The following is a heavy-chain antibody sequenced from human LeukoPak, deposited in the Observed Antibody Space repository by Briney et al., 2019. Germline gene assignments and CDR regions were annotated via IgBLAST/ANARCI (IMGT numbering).Heavy chain of an antibody. Sequence: GGSLRLSCAATGFTFKDYGMHWVRQAPGKGLEWVAVIWYDGSNKYYADPVKGRFTISRDNSKNTLYLQMNSLRAEDTAVYYCARRHAGWYGYYYYGMDVWGQGTTVTVSS. CDR3: ARRHAGWYGYYYYGMDV. J-gene: IGHJ6*02. CDR1: GFTFKDYG. V-gene: IGHV3-33*08. CDR2: IWYDGSNK. D-gene: IGHD6-19*01.